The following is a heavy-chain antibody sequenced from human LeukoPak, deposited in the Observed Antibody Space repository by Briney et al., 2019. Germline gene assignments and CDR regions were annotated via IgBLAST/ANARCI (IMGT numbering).Heavy chain of an antibody. CDR1: GGSISSSSYY. V-gene: IGHV3-23*01. CDR2: ISGSGGST. D-gene: IGHD3-10*01. Sequence: ASETLSLTCTVSGGSISSSSYYWGWIRQPPGKGLEWVSAISGSGGSTYYADSVRGRFTISRDNARNSLYLQMNSLRAEDSAVYYCVREWYGELVWGQGTLVTVSS. CDR3: VREWYGELV. J-gene: IGHJ4*02.